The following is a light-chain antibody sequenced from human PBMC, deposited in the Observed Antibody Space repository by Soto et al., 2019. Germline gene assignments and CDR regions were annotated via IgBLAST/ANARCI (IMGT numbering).Light chain of an antibody. CDR2: DAS. CDR3: QQRTDWPPVYT. V-gene: IGKV3-11*01. CDR1: QSVVSY. J-gene: IGKJ2*01. Sequence: EIVLTQSPATLSLSPGERATLSCRASQSVVSYLAWYQERPGQAPRLLIFDASNRATGIPSRFSGSGSGTDFTLTISALESEDFAVYYCQQRTDWPPVYTFGQGTKLEIK.